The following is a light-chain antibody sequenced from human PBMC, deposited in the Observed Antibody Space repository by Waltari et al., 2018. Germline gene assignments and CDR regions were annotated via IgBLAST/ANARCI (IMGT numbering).Light chain of an antibody. CDR3: AAWDDSLNGHWV. J-gene: IGLJ3*02. CDR1: YSNIGSNV. Sequence: QSVLTQPPSASGTPGQRVTISCSGRYSNIGSNVVNWYQQLPGKAPKLLIYGNDRRPSGVPDRFSGSKSGSSASLAIGGLQSEDEADYYCAAWDDSLNGHWVFGGGTKVTVL. CDR2: GND. V-gene: IGLV1-44*01.